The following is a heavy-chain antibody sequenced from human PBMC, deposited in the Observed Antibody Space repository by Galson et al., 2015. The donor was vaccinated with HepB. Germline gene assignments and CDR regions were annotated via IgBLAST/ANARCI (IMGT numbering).Heavy chain of an antibody. V-gene: IGHV7-4-1*02. CDR1: GYTFIDYY. J-gene: IGHJ4*02. Sequence: SVKVSCKASGYTFIDYYIHWVRQAPGQGLEWMGWINTNTGNPTYAQGFTGRFVFSLDTSVSTAYLQISSLKAEDTAVYYCARDYSFMYYYDSSGSIRGGFDYWGQGTLVTVSS. D-gene: IGHD3-22*01. CDR2: INTNTGNP. CDR3: ARDYSFMYYYDSSGSIRGGFDY.